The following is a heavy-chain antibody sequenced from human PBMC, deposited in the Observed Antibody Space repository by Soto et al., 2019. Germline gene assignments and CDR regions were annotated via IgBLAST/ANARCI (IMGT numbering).Heavy chain of an antibody. CDR2: IMPVFATP. V-gene: IGHV1-69*12. J-gene: IGHJ6*01. Sequence: QVQLMQSGAEVKKPGSSVKVSCKASGGTFSTSAISWVRQAPGEGLEWVGGIMPVFATPDYAQKFQGRVTISADESTTTAYLDLTSTTTDDTAVYYCARDKDRQQLGGNYYYILDVWGQGTAITVSS. D-gene: IGHD3-3*02. CDR1: GGTFSTSA. CDR3: ARDKDRQQLGGNYYYILDV.